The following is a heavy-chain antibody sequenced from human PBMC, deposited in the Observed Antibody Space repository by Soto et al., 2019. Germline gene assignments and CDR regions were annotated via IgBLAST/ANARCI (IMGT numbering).Heavy chain of an antibody. CDR2: ISPSGNLK. Sequence: GGSLSLSWAASGFTFSDYAMHWVRQAPGKGLEWISYISPSGNLKTYADSVKGRFTVSRDNAKTSLFLQMDNLQVEDTAVYYCASDSPGVEDFDYWGLGTLVTVSS. CDR3: ASDSPGVEDFDY. J-gene: IGHJ4*02. V-gene: IGHV3-48*04. CDR1: GFTFSDYA. D-gene: IGHD1-1*01.